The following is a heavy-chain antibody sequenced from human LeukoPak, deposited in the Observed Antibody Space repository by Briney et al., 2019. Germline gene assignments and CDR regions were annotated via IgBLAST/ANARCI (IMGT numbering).Heavy chain of an antibody. CDR2: IYTSGST. Sequence: PSETLSLTCTVSGGSISSYYWSWIRQPPGKGLEWIGYIYTSGSTNYNPSLKSRVTISVDTSKNQFSLKLSSVTAADTAVYYCARHIRVGATTRDAFDIWGQGTMVTVSS. CDR3: ARHIRVGATTRDAFDI. J-gene: IGHJ3*02. CDR1: GGSISSYY. V-gene: IGHV4-4*09. D-gene: IGHD1-26*01.